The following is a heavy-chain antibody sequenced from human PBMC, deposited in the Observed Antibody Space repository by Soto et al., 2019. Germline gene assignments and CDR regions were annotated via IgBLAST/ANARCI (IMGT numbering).Heavy chain of an antibody. V-gene: IGHV3-9*01. CDR2: ISWNSGSI. Sequence: EVQLVESGGGLVQPGRSLRLSCAASGFTFDDYAMHWVRQAPGKGLEWVSGISWNSGSIGYADSVKGRFTISRDNAKNSPYLQMNSLRAEDTALYYCATAFNWGGGYYYYGMDVWGQGTTVNVSS. CDR3: ATAFNWGGGYYYYGMDV. D-gene: IGHD7-27*01. CDR1: GFTFDDYA. J-gene: IGHJ6*02.